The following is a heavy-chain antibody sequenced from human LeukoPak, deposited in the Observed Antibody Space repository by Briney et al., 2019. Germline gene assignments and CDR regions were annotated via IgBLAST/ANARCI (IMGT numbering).Heavy chain of an antibody. V-gene: IGHV5-51*01. CDR2: IYPGDSDT. CDR1: GYSFTSYW. Sequence: GDSLKISCKGSGYSFTSYWIGWVRQMPGKGLEWMGIIYPGDSDTRYSPSFQGQVTISADKSISTAYLQWSSLKASDTAMYYCARQEYCSGGSCYTWFDPWGQGTLVTVSS. D-gene: IGHD2-15*01. CDR3: ARQEYCSGGSCYTWFDP. J-gene: IGHJ5*02.